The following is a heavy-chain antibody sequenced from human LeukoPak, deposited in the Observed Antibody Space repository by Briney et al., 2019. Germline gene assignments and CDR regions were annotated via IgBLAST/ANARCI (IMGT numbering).Heavy chain of an antibody. CDR2: IIPIFGTA. J-gene: IGHJ4*02. D-gene: IGHD3-9*01. CDR3: ARDRGYDFLTGYLYYFDY. V-gene: IGHV1-69*13. Sequence: ASVKVSCKASGGTFSSYAISWVRQAPGQGLEWMGGIIPIFGTANYAQKFQGRVTITADESTSTAYMELSSLRSKDTAVYYCARDRGYDFLTGYLYYFDYWGQGTLVTVSS. CDR1: GGTFSSYA.